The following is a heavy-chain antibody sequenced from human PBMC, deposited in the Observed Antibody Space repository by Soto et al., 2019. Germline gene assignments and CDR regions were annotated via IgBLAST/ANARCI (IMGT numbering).Heavy chain of an antibody. Sequence: QVQVVQSGAEVKKPGSSVKVSCKVSGGIFTNNAISWVRQAPGQGLEWLGGVIPLFDTAYYAQIFRGRLMISADGATTTEYMELSCLTSADTAVYFCANGGQNDGYNFYHGMDVWGQGTTVAVS. CDR2: VIPLFDTA. V-gene: IGHV1-69*01. D-gene: IGHD3-16*01. J-gene: IGHJ6*02. CDR1: GGIFTNNA. CDR3: ANGGQNDGYNFYHGMDV.